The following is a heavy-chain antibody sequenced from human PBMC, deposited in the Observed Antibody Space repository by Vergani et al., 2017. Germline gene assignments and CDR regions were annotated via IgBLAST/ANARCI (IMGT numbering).Heavy chain of an antibody. CDR1: GFTFSDFS. J-gene: IGHJ4*02. Sequence: VQLVESGGGLVKPGGSLRLSCAASGFTFSDFSMSWVRQAPGKGLEWVAFIGSSGPYINYADSVKGRFIISRDNTNNSLFLQLRSLRAEEAAVYYCARDRLTVGGATTGTIDYWGQGTLVTVSS. D-gene: IGHD1-26*01. CDR3: ARDRLTVGGATTGTIDY. CDR2: IGSSGPYI. V-gene: IGHV3-21*06.